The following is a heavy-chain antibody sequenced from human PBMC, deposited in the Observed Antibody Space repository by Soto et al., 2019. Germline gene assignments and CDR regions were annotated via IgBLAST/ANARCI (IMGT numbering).Heavy chain of an antibody. CDR1: GASISSSSFH. J-gene: IGHJ1*01. V-gene: IGHV4-39*01. CDR2: FYYSGST. CDR3: ARRVGAVPSQF. D-gene: IGHD1-26*01. Sequence: SETLSLTCTVSGASISSSSFHWDWIRQAPGKGLEWIGSFYYSGSTFYNPSLEGRVTISADTSKNQFSLKLSSLTAADTAVYFCARRVGAVPSQFWGRGTLVTVAS.